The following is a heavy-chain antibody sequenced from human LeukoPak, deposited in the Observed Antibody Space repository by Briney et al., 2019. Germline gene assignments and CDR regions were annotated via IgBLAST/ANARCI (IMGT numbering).Heavy chain of an antibody. Sequence: PGGSLRLSCAASGFTFSSYAMSWVRQAPGKGLEWVSAISGSGGSTYYADSVKGRFTISRDNSKNSLYLQMNSLRAEDTAVYYCARYSSGYYYELYRYWYFDLWGRGTLVTVSS. CDR3: ARYSSGYYYELYRYWYFDL. CDR2: ISGSGGST. V-gene: IGHV3-23*01. J-gene: IGHJ2*01. D-gene: IGHD3-22*01. CDR1: GFTFSSYA.